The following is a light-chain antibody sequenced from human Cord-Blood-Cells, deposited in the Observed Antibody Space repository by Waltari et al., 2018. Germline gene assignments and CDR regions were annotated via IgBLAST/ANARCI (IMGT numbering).Light chain of an antibody. Sequence: DIVLTQSPATLSLSPGERAPLSCRASQSVSSYLACYQQKPGQAPRLLIYDASNRATGIPARFSGSGSGTDFTLTISSLEPEDFAVYYCQQRSNWPLTFGGGTKVEIK. CDR3: QQRSNWPLT. CDR1: QSVSSY. CDR2: DAS. V-gene: IGKV3-11*01. J-gene: IGKJ4*01.